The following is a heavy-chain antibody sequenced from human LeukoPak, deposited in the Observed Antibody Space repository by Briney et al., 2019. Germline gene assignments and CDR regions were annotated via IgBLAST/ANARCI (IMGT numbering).Heavy chain of an antibody. Sequence: GASVKVSCKASGGTFSSYAISWVRQAPGQGLEWMGGIIPIFGTANYAQKFQGRVTITADESTSTAYMELSSLRSEDTAVYYCARDTSDIVVVPAANDYWGQGTLVTVSS. D-gene: IGHD2-2*01. V-gene: IGHV1-69*13. J-gene: IGHJ4*02. CDR3: ARDTSDIVVVPAANDY. CDR1: GGTFSSYA. CDR2: IIPIFGTA.